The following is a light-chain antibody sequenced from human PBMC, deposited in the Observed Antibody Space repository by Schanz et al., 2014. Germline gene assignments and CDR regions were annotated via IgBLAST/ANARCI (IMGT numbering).Light chain of an antibody. V-gene: IGKV1-39*01. Sequence: IQLTQSPSSLSASVGDRVTITCRASQGISSYLAWYQQKPGKAPKLLIYAASILQSGVPSRFSGSGSGTDFTLTISSLHPEDFGTYYCQQSSSTLPYTFGQGTKLEIK. CDR3: QQSSSTLPYT. CDR2: AAS. J-gene: IGKJ2*01. CDR1: QGISSY.